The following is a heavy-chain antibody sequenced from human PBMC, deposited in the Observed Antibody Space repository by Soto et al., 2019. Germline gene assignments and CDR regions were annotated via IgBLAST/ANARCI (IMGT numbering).Heavy chain of an antibody. CDR3: AKDMSARSDSWLNWFDP. CDR2: ISWKSGTI. CDR1: GFTFDDYV. D-gene: IGHD2-2*01. J-gene: IGHJ5*02. V-gene: IGHV3-9*01. Sequence: EVQLVESGGGLVQPGGSLRLSCAASGFTFDDYVMHWVRQAPGKGLEWVSGISWKSGTIGYADSVQGRFTISRDNAKNSLSLQMSSLRNEDTAFYYCAKDMSARSDSWLNWFDPWGQGTLVTVSS.